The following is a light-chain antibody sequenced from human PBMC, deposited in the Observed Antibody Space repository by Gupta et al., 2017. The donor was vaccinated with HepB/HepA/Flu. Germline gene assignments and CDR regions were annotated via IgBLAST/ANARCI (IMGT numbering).Light chain of an antibody. CDR2: AHN. CDR3: QSFDRSLSALV. V-gene: IGLV1-40*01. CDR1: SSNIGAGYD. Sequence: QSVLTQPPSVSGAPGQRVTISCTGSSSNIGAGYDVHWYQHLPGTAPKLLINAHNTRSSGVPDRFSGSKSDTSTFLAITGLQAEDEAHYYCQSFDRSLSALVFGGGTKLTVL. J-gene: IGLJ3*02.